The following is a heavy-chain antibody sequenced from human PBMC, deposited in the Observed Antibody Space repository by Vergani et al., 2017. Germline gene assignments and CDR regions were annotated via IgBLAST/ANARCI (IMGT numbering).Heavy chain of an antibody. CDR1: GFTFQAFA. D-gene: IGHD1-20*01. Sequence: VEAGGGLVQPGGSLRLSCTASGFTFQAFAFHWVRQVSGRGLEWVSGIDRNYGVKNGNSFEGRVTISRDNSKNTLYLQMNSLRVEDTAVYYCARAYGRYDWFDYWGQRTLVTVSS. CDR3: ARAYGRYDWFDY. CDR2: IDRNYGVK. V-gene: IGHV3-9*01. J-gene: IGHJ4*01.